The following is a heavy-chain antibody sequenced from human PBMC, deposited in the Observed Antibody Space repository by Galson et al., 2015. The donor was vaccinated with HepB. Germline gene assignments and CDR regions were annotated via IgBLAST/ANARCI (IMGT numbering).Heavy chain of an antibody. CDR3: ARDWDYYGSGSSFFDY. J-gene: IGHJ4*02. Sequence: SVKVSCKASGYSFTNYDISWVRQAPGLGLEWMGWISAYKGYTNYAQKFQGRVTMTTDTATSTAYMELRSLRSDDTAVYFCARDWDYYGSGSSFFDYWGQGTMVTVSS. CDR2: ISAYKGYT. V-gene: IGHV1-18*01. D-gene: IGHD3-10*01. CDR1: GYSFTNYD.